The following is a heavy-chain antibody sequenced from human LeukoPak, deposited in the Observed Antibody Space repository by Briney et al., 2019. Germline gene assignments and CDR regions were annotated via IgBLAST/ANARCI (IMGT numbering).Heavy chain of an antibody. CDR3: AKDPIVGATSWYYFDY. Sequence: PGGSLRLSCAASGFTFSSYGMRWVRQAPGKGLEWVSVISGSGSSTYYADSVKGRFTISRDNSKNTLYLQMNSLRAEDTAVYYCAKDPIVGATSWYYFDYWGQGTLVTVSS. D-gene: IGHD1-26*01. CDR2: ISGSGSST. CDR1: GFTFSSYG. J-gene: IGHJ4*02. V-gene: IGHV3-23*01.